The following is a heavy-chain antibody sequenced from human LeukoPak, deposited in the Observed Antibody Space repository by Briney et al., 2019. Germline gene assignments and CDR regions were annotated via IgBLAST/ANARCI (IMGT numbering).Heavy chain of an antibody. CDR3: AREDCSGGACTNFDY. J-gene: IGHJ4*02. D-gene: IGHD2-15*01. CDR1: GGTFSGYY. CDR2: INPGGST. V-gene: IGHV4-34*01. Sequence: SETLFLTCAVYGGTFSGYYWSWIRQPPGKGLEWIGEINPGGSTNYNPSLESRLTISVDPSKNQFSLNLTSVTAADTAIYYCAREDCSGGACTNFDYWGQGTLVTVSS.